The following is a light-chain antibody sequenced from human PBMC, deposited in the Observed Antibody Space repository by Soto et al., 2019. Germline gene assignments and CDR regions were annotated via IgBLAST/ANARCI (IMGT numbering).Light chain of an antibody. J-gene: IGKJ3*01. CDR1: QTISSW. CDR3: QQSSSTPRFT. V-gene: IGKV1-39*01. Sequence: DIQMTQSPSTLSGSVGDRVTITCRASQTISSWLAWYQQKPGKAPKLLIYAASSLQSGDPSRFSGSGSGTDFTLTISSLHPEDFATYYCQQSSSTPRFTFGPGTKVDIK. CDR2: AAS.